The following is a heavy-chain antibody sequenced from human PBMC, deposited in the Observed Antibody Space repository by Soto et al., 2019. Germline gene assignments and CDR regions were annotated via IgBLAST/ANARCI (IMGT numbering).Heavy chain of an antibody. CDR3: ARGSYGLIHPDAFDI. V-gene: IGHV3-11*01. Sequence: GGSLRLPCAASGFTFSDYYMIWIRQAPGKGPEWVSYISSSGRTIYYADSVKGRFTISRDNAKNSLYLQMNSLRAEDPPVYYCARGSYGLIHPDAFDIWGQGTMVTVSS. CDR2: ISSSGRTI. J-gene: IGHJ3*02. D-gene: IGHD3-16*01. CDR1: GFTFSDYY.